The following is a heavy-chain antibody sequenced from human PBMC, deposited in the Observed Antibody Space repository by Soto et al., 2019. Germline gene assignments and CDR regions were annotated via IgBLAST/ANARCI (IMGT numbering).Heavy chain of an antibody. CDR1: GFSLRNTGVG. Sequence: QITLKESGPTLVKPTQTLTLTCTYSGFSLRNTGVGVGWIRQPPGKALEWLGIIYWDDDKRYSPSLKIRLTLTSDISKSQVVLTMTNMGPVDTATYFCAHTWGLPFDYWGPGNLVIVSS. D-gene: IGHD3-16*01. CDR3: AHTWGLPFDY. J-gene: IGHJ4*02. V-gene: IGHV2-5*02. CDR2: IYWDDDK.